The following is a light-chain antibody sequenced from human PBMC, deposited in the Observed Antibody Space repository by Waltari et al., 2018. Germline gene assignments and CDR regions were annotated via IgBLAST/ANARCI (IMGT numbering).Light chain of an antibody. CDR1: QRVGRS. CDR2: GAS. Sequence: EIVLTQSPGTLSLSPGERATLSCRASQRVGRSLAWYQQKPGQAPRLLIYGASSRATGIPDRVSGGGSGTDFSLTISRLEPEDFAAYHCQHYVSLPVTFGQGTKVEIK. J-gene: IGKJ1*01. V-gene: IGKV3-20*01. CDR3: QHYVSLPVT.